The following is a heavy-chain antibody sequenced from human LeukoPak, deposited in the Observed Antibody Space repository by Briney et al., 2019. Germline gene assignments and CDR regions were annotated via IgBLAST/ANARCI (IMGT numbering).Heavy chain of an antibody. D-gene: IGHD3-10*01. V-gene: IGHV3-23*01. J-gene: IGHJ4*02. CDR1: GLTFSTYA. CDR3: AQDYYGSGSPGWGFDY. Sequence: PGGSLRLSCAASGLTFSTYAVSWVRQAPGKGLEWVSAISGSGGTTYYADSVKGRFTISRDNSKNTVYLQMNSLRAEDTAVYYCAQDYYGSGSPGWGFDYWGQGTLVTVSS. CDR2: ISGSGGTT.